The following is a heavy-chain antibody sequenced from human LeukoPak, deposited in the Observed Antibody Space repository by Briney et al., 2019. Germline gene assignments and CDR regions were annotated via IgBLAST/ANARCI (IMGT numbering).Heavy chain of an antibody. Sequence: SETLSLTCNVSGDSITSGAFYCAWIRQAPGKGLEWIGNVYYSGSTQYNPSLRGRVSISMDQTKNQFSLNLNSVSVTDTAISYCARREYAAWFDPWGQGSLVTVSS. J-gene: IGHJ5*02. V-gene: IGHV4-39*01. CDR2: VYYSGST. CDR1: GDSITSGAFY. CDR3: ARREYAAWFDP. D-gene: IGHD2-8*01.